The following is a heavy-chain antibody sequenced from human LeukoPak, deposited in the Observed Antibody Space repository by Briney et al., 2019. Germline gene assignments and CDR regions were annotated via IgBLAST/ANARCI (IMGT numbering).Heavy chain of an antibody. D-gene: IGHD3-3*01. CDR3: ARGSEGPYYDFWSGYYLDY. V-gene: IGHV4-4*07. Sequence: SETLSLTYTVSGGSISSYYWSWIRQPAGKGLEWIGRIYTSGSTNYNPSLKSRVTMSVDTSKNQFSLKLSSVTAADTAVYYRARGSEGPYYDFWSGYYLDYWGQGTLVTVSS. CDR2: IYTSGST. J-gene: IGHJ4*02. CDR1: GGSISSYY.